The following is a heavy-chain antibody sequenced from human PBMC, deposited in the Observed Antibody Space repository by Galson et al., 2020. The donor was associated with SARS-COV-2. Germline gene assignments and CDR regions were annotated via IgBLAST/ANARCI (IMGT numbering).Heavy chain of an antibody. CDR3: ARNPPSSGTLDY. V-gene: IGHV1-2*02. J-gene: IGHJ4*02. CDR1: GYSFTDYF. D-gene: IGHD6-25*01. Sequence: GESLKISCKASGYSFTDYFMHWVRQAPGQGLEWMGWINPNSGGTNYAQKFEGRVSMTRDTPTSTANMVLRRLTSDDTAVYFCARNPPSSGTLDYWGQGTRVTVSS. CDR2: INPNSGGT.